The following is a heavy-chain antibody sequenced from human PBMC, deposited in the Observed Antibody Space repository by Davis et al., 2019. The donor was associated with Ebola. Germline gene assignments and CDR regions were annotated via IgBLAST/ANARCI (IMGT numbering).Heavy chain of an antibody. D-gene: IGHD3-16*02. V-gene: IGHV1-69*13. J-gene: IGHJ6*02. CDR1: GGTFSSYA. CDR2: IIPIFGTA. CDR3: ARGLHPRLGELSLKTYYYGMDV. Sequence: SVKVSCKASGGTFSSYAISWVRQAPGQGLEWMGGIIPIFGTANYAQKFQGRVTITADESTSTAYMELSSLRSEDTAVYYCARGLHPRLGELSLKTYYYGMDVWGQGTTVTVSS.